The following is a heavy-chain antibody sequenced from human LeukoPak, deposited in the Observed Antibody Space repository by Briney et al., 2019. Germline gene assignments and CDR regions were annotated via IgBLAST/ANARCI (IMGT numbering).Heavy chain of an antibody. CDR3: ARDHTAAAGLDY. CDR1: GFTFSSYG. Sequence: GGSLRLSCAASGFTFSSYGMHWVRQAPGKGLEWVAVIWYDGSNKYYADSVKGRFTISRDNSKDTLYLQMNSLRAEDTAVYYCARDHTAAAGLDYWGQGTLVTVSS. J-gene: IGHJ4*02. D-gene: IGHD6-13*01. CDR2: IWYDGSNK. V-gene: IGHV3-33*01.